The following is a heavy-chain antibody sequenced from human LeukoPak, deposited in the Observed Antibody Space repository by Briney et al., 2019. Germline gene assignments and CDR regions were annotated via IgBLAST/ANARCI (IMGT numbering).Heavy chain of an antibody. J-gene: IGHJ6*02. CDR3: AREPYSSGSYGMDV. Sequence: PGRSLRLSCAASGFTFSSYGIHWVRQAPGKGLEWVAVIWYDGSNKYYADSVKGRFTISRDNSKNTLYLQMNSLRAEDTAVYYCAREPYSSGSYGMDVWGQGTTVTVSS. CDR2: IWYDGSNK. D-gene: IGHD6-19*01. CDR1: GFTFSSYG. V-gene: IGHV3-33*01.